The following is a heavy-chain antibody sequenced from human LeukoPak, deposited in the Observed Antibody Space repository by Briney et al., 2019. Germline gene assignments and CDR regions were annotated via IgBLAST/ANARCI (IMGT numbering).Heavy chain of an antibody. J-gene: IGHJ6*02. V-gene: IGHV3-48*03. CDR2: ISSSGSTI. D-gene: IGHD3-10*01. CDR1: GFTFSSFG. Sequence: GGSLSFSCSASGFTFSSFGMDRVRQAPGKGLEWVSYISSSGSTIYYADSVKGRFTISRDNAKNSLYLQMNSLRAEDTAVYYCARDFWWFGESYYYGMDDWGQGTTVTVSS. CDR3: ARDFWWFGESYYYGMDD.